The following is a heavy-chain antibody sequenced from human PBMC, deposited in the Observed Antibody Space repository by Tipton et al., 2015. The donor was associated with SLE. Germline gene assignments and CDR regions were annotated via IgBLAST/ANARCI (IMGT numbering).Heavy chain of an antibody. V-gene: IGHV3-48*03. CDR3: ARAGGAAGWRWYFDL. J-gene: IGHJ2*01. Sequence: LRLSCAASGFTFSSYWMSWVRQAPGKGLEWVSAISSSGTTIYYADSVKGRFTISRDNAKNSLYLQMNSLRAEDTAVYYCARAGGAAGWRWYFDLWGRGTLVTVSS. CDR1: GFTFSSYW. D-gene: IGHD6-13*01. CDR2: ISSSGTTI.